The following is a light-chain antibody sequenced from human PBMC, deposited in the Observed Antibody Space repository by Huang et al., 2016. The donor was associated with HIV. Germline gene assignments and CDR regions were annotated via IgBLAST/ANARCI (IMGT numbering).Light chain of an antibody. V-gene: IGKV4-1*01. CDR1: QSLLSRTSNENS. CDR3: QQYFSSPWT. Sequence: DIVMTQSPDSLAVSLGERATFNCKSSQSLLSRTSNENSLAWYQQKPGQPPTLLIYGASTRENGVPDRFSGSRSGTDFTLTISSLQAADVAVYFCQQYFSSPWTFGQGTKVEIK. CDR2: GAS. J-gene: IGKJ1*01.